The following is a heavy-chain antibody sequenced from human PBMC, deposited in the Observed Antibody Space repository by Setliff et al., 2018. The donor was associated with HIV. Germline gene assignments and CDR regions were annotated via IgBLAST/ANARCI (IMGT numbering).Heavy chain of an antibody. V-gene: IGHV4-34*01. J-gene: IGHJ6*02. CDR3: VRDNSYYYGSGGHHFYGVDV. Sequence: SETLSLTCAVYGGSFSGYYWSWIRQPPGKGLEWIGEINHSGRTNYNPSLRSRVSISIGTSKNQCSLKLTSVTAADTAVYYCVRDNSYYYGSGGHHFYGVDVWGQGATVTVSS. CDR2: INHSGRT. D-gene: IGHD3-10*01. CDR1: GGSFSGYY.